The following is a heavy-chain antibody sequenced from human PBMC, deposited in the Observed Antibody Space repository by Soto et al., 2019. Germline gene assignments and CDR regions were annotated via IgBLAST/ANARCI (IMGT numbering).Heavy chain of an antibody. V-gene: IGHV4-4*02. CDR2: IYHSGST. D-gene: IGHD3-22*01. J-gene: IGHJ5*02. Sequence: QVQLQESGPGLVKPSGTLSLTCAVSGGSISSSNWWSWVRQPPGKGLEWIGEIYHSGSTNYNPSLTSPSNXXVXKPXTQSSLKLSSVTAADTAVYYCARELDRSVSIWFDPWGQGTLVTVSS. CDR3: ARELDRSVSIWFDP. CDR1: GGSISSSNW.